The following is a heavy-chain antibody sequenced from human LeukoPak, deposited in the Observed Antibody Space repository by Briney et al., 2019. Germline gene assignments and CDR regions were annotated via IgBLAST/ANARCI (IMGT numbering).Heavy chain of an antibody. CDR3: ARAGLYCSSTSCSTGWFDP. V-gene: IGHV1-69*05. Sequence: SVKVSCEASGGTFSSYAISWVRQAPGQGLEWMGGIIPIFGTANYAQKFQGRVTITTDESTSTAYMELSSLRSEDTAVYYCARAGLYCSSTSCSTGWFDPWGQGTLVTVSS. CDR1: GGTFSSYA. CDR2: IIPIFGTA. J-gene: IGHJ5*02. D-gene: IGHD2-2*01.